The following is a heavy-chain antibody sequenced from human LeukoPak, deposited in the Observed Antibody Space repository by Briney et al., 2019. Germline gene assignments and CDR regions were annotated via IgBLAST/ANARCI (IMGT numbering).Heavy chain of an antibody. CDR3: ARVCSGGPGRYQNYFDP. J-gene: IGHJ5*02. CDR2: IYSGGST. CDR1: EFSVGSNY. V-gene: IGHV3-66*01. Sequence: GGSLRLSCAASEFSVGSNYMTWVRQAPGKGLEWVSLIYSGGSTYYADSVKGRFTISRDNSKNTLYLQMNSLRVEDTAVYYCARVCSGGPGRYQNYFDPWGQGTLVTVSS. D-gene: IGHD3-10*01.